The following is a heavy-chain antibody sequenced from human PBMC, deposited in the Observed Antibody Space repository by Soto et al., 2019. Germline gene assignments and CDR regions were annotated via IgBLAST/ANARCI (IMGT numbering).Heavy chain of an antibody. J-gene: IGHJ4*02. D-gene: IGHD6-19*01. CDR1: GDTFTSYD. CDR3: AWFIAVAGTDYFDY. V-gene: IGHV1-8*01. Sequence: GASVKVSCKASGDTFTSYDINWVRQATGQGLEWMGWMNPNSGNTGYAQKFQGRVTMTRNTSISTAYMELSSLRSEDTAVYYCAWFIAVAGTDYFDYWGQGTLVTVSS. CDR2: MNPNSGNT.